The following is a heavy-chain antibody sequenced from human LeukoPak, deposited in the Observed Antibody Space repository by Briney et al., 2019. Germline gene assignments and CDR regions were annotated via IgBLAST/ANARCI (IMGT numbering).Heavy chain of an antibody. CDR2: IYYSGTT. J-gene: IGHJ4*02. V-gene: IGHV4-59*01. Sequence: SETLSLTCTVSGGSISNYYWSWLRQPPGKGLEWIGYIYYSGTTSYNPSLKSRVTISVDTSKNQFSLKLNPVTAADTAVYYCARGVYIAAAQYGYWGQGTLVTVSS. D-gene: IGHD6-13*01. CDR1: GGSISNYY. CDR3: ARGVYIAAAQYGY.